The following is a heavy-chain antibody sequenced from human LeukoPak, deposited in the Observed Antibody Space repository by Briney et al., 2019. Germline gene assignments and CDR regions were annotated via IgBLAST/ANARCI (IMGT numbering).Heavy chain of an antibody. CDR1: GGSISSYY. D-gene: IGHD6-13*01. J-gene: IGHJ4*02. CDR3: ARLTSSSSGSSFDY. CDR2: IYYSGST. V-gene: IGHV4-59*08. Sequence: SETLSLTCTVSGGSISSYYWSWIRQPPGKGLEWIGYIYYSGSTNYNPSLKSRVTISVDTSKNQFSLKLSSVTAADTAVYYCARLTSSSSGSSFDYWGQGTLVTVSS.